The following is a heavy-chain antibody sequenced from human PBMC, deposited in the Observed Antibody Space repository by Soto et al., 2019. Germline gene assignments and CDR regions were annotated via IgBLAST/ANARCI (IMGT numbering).Heavy chain of an antibody. CDR1: GFSFTKAW. Sequence: GGSPRLSCAAPGFSFTKAWVNWGRQAPGKGLEWVGRIKSKTDGGTADYAAPVKGRFTISRDESKNTLYLQMNSLKTEDTAVYYCTTGMSGPKNFWGQGTLVTVSS. CDR2: IKSKTDGGTA. J-gene: IGHJ4*02. CDR3: TTGMSGPKNF. V-gene: IGHV3-15*07. D-gene: IGHD6-25*01.